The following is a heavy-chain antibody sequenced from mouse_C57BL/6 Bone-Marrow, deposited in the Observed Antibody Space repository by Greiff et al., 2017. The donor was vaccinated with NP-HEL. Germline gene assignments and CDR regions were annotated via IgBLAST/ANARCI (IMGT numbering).Heavy chain of an antibody. Sequence: VQLQQSGAELVKPGASVKLSCTASGFNIKDYYMHWVKQRTEQGLEWIGRIDPEDGETKYAPKFPGKATITADTSSNTAYLQLSSLTSEDTAVYYCARNYYGSSYDWYFDVWGTGTTVTVSS. CDR1: GFNIKDYY. D-gene: IGHD1-1*01. V-gene: IGHV14-2*01. CDR2: IDPEDGET. CDR3: ARNYYGSSYDWYFDV. J-gene: IGHJ1*03.